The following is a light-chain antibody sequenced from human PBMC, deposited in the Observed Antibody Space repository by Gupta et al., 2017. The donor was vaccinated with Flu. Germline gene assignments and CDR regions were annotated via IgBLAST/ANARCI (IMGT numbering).Light chain of an antibody. CDR2: EVT. J-gene: IGLJ2*01. CDR1: SSDIGGYNF. Sequence: QSALTQPPSPSGSPGQSVTISCTGTSSDIGGYNFVSWYQQHPGKAPKLVISEVTKRPSGVPDRFSGSKSGNTASLTVAGLQAEDEAEYYCSSYAGTNNYLVFGGGTKLTVL. CDR3: SSYAGTNNYLV. V-gene: IGLV2-8*01.